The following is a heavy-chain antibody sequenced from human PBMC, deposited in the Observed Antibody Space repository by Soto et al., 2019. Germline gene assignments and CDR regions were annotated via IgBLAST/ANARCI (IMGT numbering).Heavy chain of an antibody. D-gene: IGHD3-10*01. V-gene: IGHV1-69*13. CDR2: IIPIFGTA. J-gene: IGHJ4*02. CDR1: GGTFSSYA. CDR3: ASRRGSTQHARPYYFDY. Sequence: SVKVSCKASGGTFSSYAISWVRQAPGQGLEWMGGIIPIFGTANYAQKFQGRVTITADESTSTAYMELSSLRSEDTAVYYCASRRGSTQHARPYYFDYWAQVTLVPVS.